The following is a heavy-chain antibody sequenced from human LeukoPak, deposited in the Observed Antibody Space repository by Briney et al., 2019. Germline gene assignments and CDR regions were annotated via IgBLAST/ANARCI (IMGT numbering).Heavy chain of an antibody. J-gene: IGHJ4*02. CDR1: GYTFTSYG. Sequence: ASVKGSCKASGYTFTSYGISWVRQAPGQGLEGMGWISAYNGNTNYAQKLQGRVTMTTDTSTSTAYMELRSLRSDDTAVYYCARGVIGGYYYDSRGYYLIFDYWGQGTLATVSS. V-gene: IGHV1-18*01. CDR3: ARGVIGGYYYDSRGYYLIFDY. D-gene: IGHD3-22*01. CDR2: ISAYNGNT.